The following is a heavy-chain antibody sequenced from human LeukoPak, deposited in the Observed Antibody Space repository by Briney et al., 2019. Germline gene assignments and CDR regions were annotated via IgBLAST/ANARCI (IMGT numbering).Heavy chain of an antibody. V-gene: IGHV1-69*06. CDR1: GGTFSSYA. Sequence: ASVKVSCKASGGTFSSYAISWVRQAPGQGLERMGGIIPIFGTANYAQKLQGRVTITADKSTSTAYMELSSLRSEDTAVYYCARDLGCSGGSCYSPSFWFDPWGQGTLVTVSS. CDR2: IIPIFGTA. J-gene: IGHJ5*02. CDR3: ARDLGCSGGSCYSPSFWFDP. D-gene: IGHD2-15*01.